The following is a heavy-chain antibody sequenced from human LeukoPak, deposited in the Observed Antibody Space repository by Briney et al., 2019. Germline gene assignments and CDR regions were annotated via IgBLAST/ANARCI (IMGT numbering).Heavy chain of an antibody. J-gene: IGHJ4*02. CDR3: AKRRADYYGSGRGLNYFDY. CDR2: ISGNGGST. D-gene: IGHD3-10*01. V-gene: IGHV3-23*01. Sequence: GGSLRLSCAASGFTFSSYAMSWVRQAPGKGLEWVSAISGNGGSTYYADSVKGRFTISRDNSKNTLYLQMNSLRAEDTAIYYCAKRRADYYGSGRGLNYFDYWGQGTLVTVSS. CDR1: GFTFSSYA.